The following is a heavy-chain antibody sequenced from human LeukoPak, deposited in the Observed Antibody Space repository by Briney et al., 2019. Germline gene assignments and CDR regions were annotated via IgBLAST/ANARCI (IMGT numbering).Heavy chain of an antibody. Sequence: PGGSLRLSCAASGFTFSSYSMNWVRQAPGKGLEWVSYISSSSSTIYYADSVKGRFTISRDNAKNSLYLQMNSLRDEDTAVYYCARESTYDSSGYYYRHTYDYWGQGTLVTVSS. CDR3: ARESTYDSSGYYYRHTYDY. J-gene: IGHJ4*02. CDR2: ISSSSSTI. V-gene: IGHV3-48*02. CDR1: GFTFSSYS. D-gene: IGHD3-22*01.